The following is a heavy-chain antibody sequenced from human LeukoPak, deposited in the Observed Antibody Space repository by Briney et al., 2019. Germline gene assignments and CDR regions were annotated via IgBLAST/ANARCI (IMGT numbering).Heavy chain of an antibody. Sequence: GGSLRLSCAASGFIFSSYWMSWVRQAPGKGLEWVANIKQDGSEKYYGDSVKGRFIISRDNAKNSLYLQMDSLKTEDTAVYYCTGNYYGSGSYADFDYWGQGTLVTVSS. V-gene: IGHV3-7*03. D-gene: IGHD3-10*01. CDR2: IKQDGSEK. CDR1: GFIFSSYW. CDR3: TGNYYGSGSYADFDY. J-gene: IGHJ4*02.